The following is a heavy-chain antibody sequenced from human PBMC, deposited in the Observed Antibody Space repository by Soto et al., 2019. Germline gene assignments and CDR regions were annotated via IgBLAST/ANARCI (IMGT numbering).Heavy chain of an antibody. CDR3: ARDLVGAIPF. J-gene: IGHJ3*01. Sequence: QVQLVQSGAEVKKPGSSVKVSCKASGGTFSSYAISWVRQAPGQGLEWMGGIIPNSGGTNYAQKFQGRVTMTRDTSISTAYMELSRLRSDDTAVYYCARDLVGAIPFWGQGTMVTVSS. V-gene: IGHV1-2*02. CDR1: GGTFSSYA. D-gene: IGHD1-26*01. CDR2: IIPNSGGT.